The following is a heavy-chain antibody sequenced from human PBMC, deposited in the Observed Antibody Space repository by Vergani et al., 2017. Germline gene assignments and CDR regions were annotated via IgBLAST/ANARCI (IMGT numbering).Heavy chain of an antibody. D-gene: IGHD2-15*01. Sequence: QVQLQESGPGLVKSSETLSLTCSVSFDSIRNLYCNWIRQPPGKGLEWIGSIHYSENTNYNPSLKTRVTISVDTSKNQFSLTLTSVTAADTAVYYCASVTRRGQRADRWGEGSQVAVTS. CDR2: IHYSENT. CDR3: ASVTRRGQRADR. CDR1: FDSIRNLY. J-gene: IGHJ6*01. V-gene: IGHV4-59*11.